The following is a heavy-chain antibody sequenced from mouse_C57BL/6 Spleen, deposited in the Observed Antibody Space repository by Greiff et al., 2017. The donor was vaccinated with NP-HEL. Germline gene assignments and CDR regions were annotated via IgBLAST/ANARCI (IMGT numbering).Heavy chain of an antibody. D-gene: IGHD4-1*01. CDR2: IDPETGGT. Sequence: VQLQQSGAELVRPGASVTLSCKASGYTFTDYEMHWVKQTPVHGLEWIGAIDPETGGTAYNQKFKGKAILTADKSSSTAYMELRSLSSEDSAVYYCTRSGTGDYWGQGTTLTVSS. V-gene: IGHV1-15*01. CDR1: GYTFTDYE. J-gene: IGHJ2*01. CDR3: TRSGTGDY.